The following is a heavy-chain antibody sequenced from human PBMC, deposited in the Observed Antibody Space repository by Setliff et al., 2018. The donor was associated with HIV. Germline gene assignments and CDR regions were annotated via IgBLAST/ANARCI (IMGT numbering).Heavy chain of an antibody. CDR2: IYPGDSDT. D-gene: IGHD2-21*02. CDR1: GYYFTSYW. J-gene: IGHJ4*02. Sequence: PGESLKIPCKGSGYYFTSYWIGWVRQMPGKGLEWMGIIYPGDSDTRISPSFQGQVTISADKSINTAYLQWSSLKASDTAMYYCARHVLVTRDVRYFDYWGQGTLVTVSS. CDR3: ARHVLVTRDVRYFDY. V-gene: IGHV5-51*01.